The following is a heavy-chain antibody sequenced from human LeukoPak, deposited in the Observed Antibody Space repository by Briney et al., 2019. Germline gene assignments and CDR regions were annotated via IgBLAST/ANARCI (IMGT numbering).Heavy chain of an antibody. J-gene: IGHJ6*03. V-gene: IGHV1-18*01. CDR2: INPYNGNT. CDR3: ARTGSPNYYYYYLDV. D-gene: IGHD1-1*01. CDR1: GYTFTTYG. Sequence: ASVKVSCQASGYTFTTYGITWVRQAPGQGLEWMGYINPYNGNTNYALKLQGRVTMTTDTPTSTASMELRGLRSDDTAIYYCARTGSPNYYYYYLDVWGKGTTVTVSS.